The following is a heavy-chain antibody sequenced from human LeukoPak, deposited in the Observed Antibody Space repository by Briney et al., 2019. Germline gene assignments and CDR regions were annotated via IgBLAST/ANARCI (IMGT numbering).Heavy chain of an antibody. J-gene: IGHJ1*01. Sequence: GESLKIPSKGSVKSFTSYWTRWGRQLPGKGLEWRGNIYPGVSDTRYSRSFQGPVCISAGPSTSTTYLQWSSLKGSDTAMSYCARPAGIAARPELFQLWGEGTLVTVS. D-gene: IGHD6-6*01. CDR1: VKSFTSYW. CDR2: IYPGVSDT. CDR3: ARPAGIAARPELFQL. V-gene: IGHV5-51*01.